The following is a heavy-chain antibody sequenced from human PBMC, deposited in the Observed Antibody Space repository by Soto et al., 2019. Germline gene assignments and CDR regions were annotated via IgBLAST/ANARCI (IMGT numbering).Heavy chain of an antibody. Sequence: SVKVSCKASGGTFSTHAIIWVRQAPGHGLEWMGGIIPISGTTYYTQKFQGRVTITADEPTSTAFMELSSLKSEDTAVCYCARGYCSGGNCYSGMDVWGQGTMVTVSS. D-gene: IGHD2-15*01. CDR2: IIPISGTT. V-gene: IGHV1-69*13. CDR3: ARGYCSGGNCYSGMDV. J-gene: IGHJ6*02. CDR1: GGTFSTHA.